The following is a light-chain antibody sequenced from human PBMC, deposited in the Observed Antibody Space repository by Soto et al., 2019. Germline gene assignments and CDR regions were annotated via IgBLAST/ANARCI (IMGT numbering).Light chain of an antibody. V-gene: IGKV1-5*03. CDR3: QQYNSYSPT. CDR2: KAS. Sequence: DIQMTQAPSTLSASVGDRVTITCRASQSISSWLAWYQQKPGKAPKLQIYKASSLESGVPSRFSVSGSGTEFTLTISSLQPDDFAPDYCQQYNSYSPTVGQGAKVEIK. CDR1: QSISSW. J-gene: IGKJ1*01.